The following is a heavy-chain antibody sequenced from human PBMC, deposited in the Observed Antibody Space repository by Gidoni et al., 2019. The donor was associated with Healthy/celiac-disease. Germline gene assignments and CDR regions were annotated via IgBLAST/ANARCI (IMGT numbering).Heavy chain of an antibody. CDR3: ARLLRDYGDYGGYYFDY. D-gene: IGHD4-17*01. V-gene: IGHV3-66*01. CDR2: IYSGGST. CDR1: GFTVSSNY. J-gene: IGHJ4*02. Sequence: EVQLVESGGGLVQPGGSLRLSCAASGFTVSSNYMSWVRQAPGKGLEWVSVIYSGGSTYYADSVKGRFTISRDNSKNTLYLQMNSLRAEDTAVYYCARLLRDYGDYGGYYFDYWGQGTLVTVSS.